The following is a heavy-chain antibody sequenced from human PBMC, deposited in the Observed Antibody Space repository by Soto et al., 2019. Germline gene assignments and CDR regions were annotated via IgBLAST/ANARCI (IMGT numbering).Heavy chain of an antibody. CDR1: GGSISSGGYY. Sequence: SETLSLTCTVSGGSISSGGYYWSWIRQHPGKGLEWIGYIYYSGSTYYNPSLKSRVTISVDTSKNQFSLKLSSVTAADTAVYYCARDLGLAVAGSQPYYYYGMDVWGQGTTVTVSS. CDR2: IYYSGST. D-gene: IGHD6-19*01. J-gene: IGHJ6*02. CDR3: ARDLGLAVAGSQPYYYYGMDV. V-gene: IGHV4-31*03.